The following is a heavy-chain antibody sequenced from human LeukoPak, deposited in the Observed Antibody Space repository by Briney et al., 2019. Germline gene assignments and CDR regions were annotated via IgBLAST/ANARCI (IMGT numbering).Heavy chain of an antibody. Sequence: PGGSLRLSCAASGFTFSSYWMSWVRQAPGKGLEWVADIKQDGSERCYVDSVKGRFTISRDNAKNSLYLQIDSLRAEDTAAYYCTTETYRRFDYWGQGTLVTVSS. CDR3: TTETYRRFDY. V-gene: IGHV3-7*01. CDR1: GFTFSSYW. CDR2: IKQDGSER. J-gene: IGHJ4*02.